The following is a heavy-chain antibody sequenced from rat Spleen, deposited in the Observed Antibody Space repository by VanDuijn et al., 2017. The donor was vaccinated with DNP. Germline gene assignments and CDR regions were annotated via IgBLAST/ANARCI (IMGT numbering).Heavy chain of an antibody. CDR3: ARQGEFGDWFFDF. D-gene: IGHD4-3*01. Sequence: EVQLVESGGGLVQPGRSLKLSCAASGFTFSDYYMAWVRQAPTRGLEWVAYISYDGGITSYGDSVKGRFTISRDNAKSTLYLQMNSLRSEDMANYYCARQGEFGDWFFDFWGPGTMVTVSS. CDR2: ISYDGGIT. CDR1: GFTFSDYY. J-gene: IGHJ1*01. V-gene: IGHV5-22*01.